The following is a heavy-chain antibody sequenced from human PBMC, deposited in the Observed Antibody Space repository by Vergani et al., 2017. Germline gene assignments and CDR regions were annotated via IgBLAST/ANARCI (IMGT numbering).Heavy chain of an antibody. CDR2: IWYDGSNK. J-gene: IGHJ4*02. D-gene: IGHD1-1*01. CDR1: GFTFSSYG. V-gene: IGHV3-33*01. Sequence: QVQLVESGGGVVQPGRSLRLSCAASGFTFSSYGMHWVRQAPGKGLGWVAVIWYDGSNKYYADSVKGRFTISRDNSKNTLYLQMNSLRAEDTAVYYCARVGIQREEPDYCGQGTLVTVSS. CDR3: ARVGIQREEPDY.